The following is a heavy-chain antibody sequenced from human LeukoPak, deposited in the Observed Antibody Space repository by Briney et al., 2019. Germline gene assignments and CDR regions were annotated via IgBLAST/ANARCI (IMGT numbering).Heavy chain of an antibody. J-gene: IGHJ5*02. CDR3: AKVVNSGFASDWFDP. D-gene: IGHD5-12*01. V-gene: IGHV3-23*01. Sequence: GGSLRLSCAASGFTFSSYTMSWVRQAPGKGLEWVSTITTSDGNTYYADSVKGRFTISRDNSKNALYLQVNSLRAEDTAVYYCAKVVNSGFASDWFDPWGQGTLVTVSS. CDR1: GFTFSSYT. CDR2: ITTSDGNT.